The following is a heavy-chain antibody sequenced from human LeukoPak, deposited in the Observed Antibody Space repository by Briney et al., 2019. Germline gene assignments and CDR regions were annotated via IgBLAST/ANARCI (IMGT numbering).Heavy chain of an antibody. CDR1: GYTFTIYG. J-gene: IGHJ4*02. V-gene: IGHV1-18*01. CDR3: ARAEGRVARQGFLGYFDY. CDR2: ISVYNGNT. Sequence: ASVKVSFTASGYTFTIYGISLVRQPPGQGNEWMGWISVYNGNTNYAQKLHVRVTMTTDTSTSTAYMELRSLRSDDTDVYYCARAEGRVARQGFLGYFDYWGQGTLVTVSS. D-gene: IGHD6-6*01.